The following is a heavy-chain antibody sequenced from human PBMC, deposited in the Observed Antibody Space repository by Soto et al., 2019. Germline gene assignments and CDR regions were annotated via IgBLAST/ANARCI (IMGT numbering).Heavy chain of an antibody. D-gene: IGHD3-16*01. Sequence: SETLSLTCAVYGGSFSGYYWGWIRQPPGKXLXWXXXIXHXGXTXXXXSLESRVTISGDSSNNQFSLKLNSVTAADTAVYYCARHGGYYFDYWGQGAPVTVSS. CDR3: ARHGGYYFDY. CDR1: GGSFSGYY. J-gene: IGHJ4*02. V-gene: IGHV4-34*01. CDR2: IXHXGXT.